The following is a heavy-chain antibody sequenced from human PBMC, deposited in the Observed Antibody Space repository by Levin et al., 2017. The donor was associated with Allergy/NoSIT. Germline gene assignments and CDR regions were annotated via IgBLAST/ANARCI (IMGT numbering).Heavy chain of an antibody. CDR2: IIPIFGTA. CDR1: GGTFSSYA. Sequence: SVKVSCKASGGTFSSYAISWVRQAPGQGLEWMGGIIPIFGTANYAQKFQGRVTITADKSTSTAYMELSSLRSEDTAVYYCARDPDDYGAPDYWGQGTLVTVSS. V-gene: IGHV1-69*06. CDR3: ARDPDDYGAPDY. D-gene: IGHD4-17*01. J-gene: IGHJ4*02.